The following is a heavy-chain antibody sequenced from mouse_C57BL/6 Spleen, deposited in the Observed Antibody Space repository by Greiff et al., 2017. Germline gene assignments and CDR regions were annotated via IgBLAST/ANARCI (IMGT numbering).Heavy chain of an antibody. Sequence: EVKLMESGGVLVKPGGSLKLSCAASGFTFSSYAMSWVRQTPEKRLEWVATISDGGSYTYYPDNVKGRFTISRDNAKNNLYLQMSHLKSEDTAMYYCARAYDYDEGPFDYWGQGTTLTVSS. V-gene: IGHV5-4*03. CDR3: ARAYDYDEGPFDY. CDR2: ISDGGSYT. D-gene: IGHD2-4*01. CDR1: GFTFSSYA. J-gene: IGHJ2*01.